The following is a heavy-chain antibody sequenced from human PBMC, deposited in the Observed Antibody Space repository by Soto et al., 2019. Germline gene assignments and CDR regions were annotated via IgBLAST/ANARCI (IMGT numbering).Heavy chain of an antibody. Sequence: SETLSLTCTVSGGSISSGGYYWSWIRQHPGKGLEWIGYIYYSGSTYYNPSLKSRVTISVDTSKNQFSLKLSSVTAADTAVYYCARDRYNWNWRDWGQGTLVTVSS. D-gene: IGHD1-7*01. J-gene: IGHJ4*02. CDR1: GGSISSGGYY. V-gene: IGHV4-31*03. CDR3: ARDRYNWNWRD. CDR2: IYYSGST.